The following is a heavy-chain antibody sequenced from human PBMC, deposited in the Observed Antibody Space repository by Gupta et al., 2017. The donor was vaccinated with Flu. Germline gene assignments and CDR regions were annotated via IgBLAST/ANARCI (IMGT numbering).Heavy chain of an antibody. CDR1: GYTFTGYY. Sequence: QVQLVQSGAEVKKPGASVKVSCRASGYTFTGYYLHWVRKAPGQGLEWMGRINPNSGGTIYAQKFQGRVTMTRDTSISTADLEVRRLTSDDTAVYFCARDLDTSSLGFLNYWGQGTLVTVSS. CDR3: ARDLDTSSLGFLNY. D-gene: IGHD3-3*01. CDR2: INPNSGGT. J-gene: IGHJ4*02. V-gene: IGHV1-2*06.